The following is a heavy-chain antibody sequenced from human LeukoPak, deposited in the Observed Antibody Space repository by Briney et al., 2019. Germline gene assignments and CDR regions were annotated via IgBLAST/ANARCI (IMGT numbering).Heavy chain of an antibody. J-gene: IGHJ4*02. CDR1: VVSMNGYY. CDR3: ARSGVSGWYLKEYYFDY. Sequence: PSETLSPTCSVSVVSMNGYYWSWLRQSAGNRLEWIGHVDSSGNTNYNPSLESRVTMSVDTSKNQFSLKLSSVTAADTAVYYCARSGVSGWYLKEYYFDYWGQGTLVTVSS. V-gene: IGHV4-4*07. CDR2: VDSSGNT. D-gene: IGHD6-19*01.